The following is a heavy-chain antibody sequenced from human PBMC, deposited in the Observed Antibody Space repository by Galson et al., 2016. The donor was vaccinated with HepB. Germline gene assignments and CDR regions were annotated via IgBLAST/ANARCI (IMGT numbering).Heavy chain of an antibody. CDR2: IKHDGSEK. J-gene: IGHJ4*02. CDR1: GFTFSNYW. D-gene: IGHD3-9*01. V-gene: IGHV3-7*01. CDR3: AGYYDILTGYYDY. Sequence: SLRLSCAASGFTFSNYWMNWVRQAPGKGLEWVANIKHDGSEKYYVDSVKGRFTISRDNAKNSLYLQMNSLRAEDTAVYYCAGYYDILTGYYDYWGQGTLVTVSS.